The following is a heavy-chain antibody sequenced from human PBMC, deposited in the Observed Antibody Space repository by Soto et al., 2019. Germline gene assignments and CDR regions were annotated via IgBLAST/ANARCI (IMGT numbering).Heavy chain of an antibody. Sequence: QAHLVESGGGVAQPGRSRRLPCAASGFTFPSYAMHWVGQAPATRRGWVPVISYDGGLQNYADSVKGRFTISRDNSKNMVLLQMNSLRAEDTAVYYCVSDRGYGHASVPYSWGQGTLVSVSS. J-gene: IGHJ4*02. V-gene: IGHV3-30*04. CDR3: VSDRGYGHASVPYS. D-gene: IGHD5-18*01. CDR2: ISYDGGLQ. CDR1: GFTFPSYA.